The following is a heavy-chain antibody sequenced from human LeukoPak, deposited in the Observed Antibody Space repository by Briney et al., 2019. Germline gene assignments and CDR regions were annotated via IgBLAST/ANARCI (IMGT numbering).Heavy chain of an antibody. V-gene: IGHV3-23*01. CDR2: ISGSGGNT. CDR3: AKRATAANHFDY. CDR1: GFIFSSCA. Sequence: GGSLRLSCAASGFIFSSCAMSWVRQAPGKGLEWVSAISGSGGNTYYADSVKGRFTISRDNSKNTLYLQMNSLRAEDTAVYYCAKRATAANHFDYWGQGTLVTVSS. D-gene: IGHD6-13*01. J-gene: IGHJ4*02.